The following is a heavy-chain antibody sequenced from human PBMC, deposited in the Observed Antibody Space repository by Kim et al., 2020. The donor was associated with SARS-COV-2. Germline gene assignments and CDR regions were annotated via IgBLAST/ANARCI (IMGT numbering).Heavy chain of an antibody. CDR2: VSGNGLST. Sequence: GGSLRLSCAATGFTFSNYPMTWVRQAPGKGLEWVSIVSGNGLSTYYADSVKGRFTISRDNSKNTLYLQINSLRAEDTAIYYCAKDPHPRSCTATSCYTWGQGTLVIVSS. D-gene: IGHD2-2*02. V-gene: IGHV3-23*01. J-gene: IGHJ4*02. CDR3: AKDPHPRSCTATSCYT. CDR1: GFTFSNYP.